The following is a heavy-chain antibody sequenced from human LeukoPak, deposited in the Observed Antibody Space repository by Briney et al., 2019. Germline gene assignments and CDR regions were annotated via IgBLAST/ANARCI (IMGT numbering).Heavy chain of an antibody. D-gene: IGHD6-19*01. Sequence: PSETLSLTCTVSGGSISSSSYYWGWIRQPPGKGLEWIGSIYYSGSTYYNPSLKSRVTISVDTSKNQFSLKLSSVTAADTAVYYCARHPRGWDAFDIWGQGTMVTVSS. J-gene: IGHJ3*02. CDR3: ARHPRGWDAFDI. CDR2: IYYSGST. CDR1: GGSISSSSYY. V-gene: IGHV4-39*01.